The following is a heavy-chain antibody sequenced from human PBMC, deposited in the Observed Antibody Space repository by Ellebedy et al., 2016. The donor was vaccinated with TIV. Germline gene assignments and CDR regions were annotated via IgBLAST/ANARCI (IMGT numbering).Heavy chain of an antibody. D-gene: IGHD5-24*01. J-gene: IGHJ4*02. Sequence: SLKISXAASGFTFDDYAMHWVRQAPGKGLEWVSGISWNSGSIGYADSVKGRFTISRDNSKNTLYLQMNSLRAEDTAVYYCASTMATFDYWGQGTLVTVSS. V-gene: IGHV3-9*01. CDR2: ISWNSGSI. CDR1: GFTFDDYA. CDR3: ASTMATFDY.